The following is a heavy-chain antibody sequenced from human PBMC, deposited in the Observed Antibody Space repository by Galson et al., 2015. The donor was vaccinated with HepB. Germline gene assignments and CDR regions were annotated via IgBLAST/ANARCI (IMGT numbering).Heavy chain of an antibody. CDR2: ISYDGSKN. J-gene: IGHJ4*02. Sequence: SLRLSCAASGFDFNSYAMHWVRQAPGKGLEWVAIISYDGSKNYYADSVKGRFTISRDNSKNTLYLQMDSLRAEDTAVYYCARDLCGNYHCYFDYWGQGTLVTVSS. V-gene: IGHV3-30-3*01. CDR1: GFDFNSYA. CDR3: ARDLCGNYHCYFDY. D-gene: IGHD1-26*01.